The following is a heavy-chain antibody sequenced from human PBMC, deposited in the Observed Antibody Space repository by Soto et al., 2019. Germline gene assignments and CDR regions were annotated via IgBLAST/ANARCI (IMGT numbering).Heavy chain of an antibody. V-gene: IGHV4-34*01. J-gene: IGHJ6*02. D-gene: IGHD3-9*01. Sequence: SETLSLTCTVYGVSFSGYYWSWIRQPPGKGLEWIGEINHSGSTNYNPSLKSRVTISVDTSKNQFSLKLSSVTAADTAVYYCARDSRYDILTGYRLGNYYYYYGMDVWGQGTTVTVSS. CDR3: ARDSRYDILTGYRLGNYYYYYGMDV. CDR1: GVSFSGYY. CDR2: INHSGST.